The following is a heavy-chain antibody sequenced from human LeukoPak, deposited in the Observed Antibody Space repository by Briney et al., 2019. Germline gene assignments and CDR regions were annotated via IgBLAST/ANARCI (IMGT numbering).Heavy chain of an antibody. Sequence: PGGCLRLSCAAAGFTFRTYGMHWVRQAPGKGLEWVAIIWNDGSKKYYGDSVKGRFTISRDNSKNRVDLQMNSLRDEDTAVYYCVRVGPGSFNNWALDYWGLGTLVTVSS. CDR3: VRVGPGSFNNWALDY. J-gene: IGHJ4*02. V-gene: IGHV3-33*01. CDR2: IWNDGSKK. D-gene: IGHD3-10*01. CDR1: GFTFRTYG.